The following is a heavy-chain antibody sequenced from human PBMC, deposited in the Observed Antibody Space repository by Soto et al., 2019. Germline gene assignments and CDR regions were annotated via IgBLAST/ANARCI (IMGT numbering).Heavy chain of an antibody. V-gene: IGHV3-30-3*01. CDR1: GFTFSSYA. Sequence: QVQLVESGGGVVQPGRSLRLSCAASGFTFSSYAMHWVRQAPGKGLEWVAVISYDGSNKYYADSVKGRFTISRDNSKNTLYLQMNSLRAEDTAVYYCALLWFGELSSDVVPFDYWGQGTLVTVSS. CDR3: ALLWFGELSSDVVPFDY. CDR2: ISYDGSNK. D-gene: IGHD3-10*01. J-gene: IGHJ4*02.